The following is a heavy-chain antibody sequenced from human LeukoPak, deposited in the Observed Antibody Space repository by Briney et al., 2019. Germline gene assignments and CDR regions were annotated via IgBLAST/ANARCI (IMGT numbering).Heavy chain of an antibody. D-gene: IGHD2-15*01. Sequence: SSETLSLTCAVYGGSFSGYYWSWIRQPPGKGLEWIGEINHSGSTNYNPSLKSRVTMSVDTSKNQLFLKLSSVTAADTAVYYCARDRGGGSDSSFDIWGQGTMVTVSS. CDR3: ARDRGGGSDSSFDI. J-gene: IGHJ3*02. V-gene: IGHV4-34*01. CDR2: INHSGST. CDR1: GGSFSGYY.